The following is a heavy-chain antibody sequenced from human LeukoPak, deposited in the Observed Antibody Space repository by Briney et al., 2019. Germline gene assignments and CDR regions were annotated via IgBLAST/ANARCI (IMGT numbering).Heavy chain of an antibody. CDR1: GYSLSSSYY. D-gene: IGHD3-3*01. CDR2: VYHRGST. V-gene: IGHV4-38-2*01. Sequence: SSETLSLTCVVSGYSLSSSYYWGWIRQPSGKGLEWIGSVYHRGSTYYNPSLKGRLTISMDTSKSQFSLKLNSVTAADTAVYYCARHLWSEYHKFDYWGQGTLVTVSS. J-gene: IGHJ4*02. CDR3: ARHLWSEYHKFDY.